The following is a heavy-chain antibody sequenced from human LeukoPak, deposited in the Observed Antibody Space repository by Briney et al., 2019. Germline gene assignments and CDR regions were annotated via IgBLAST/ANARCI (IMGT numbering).Heavy chain of an antibody. D-gene: IGHD3-22*01. V-gene: IGHV4-59*01. CDR1: GGSISSYY. Sequence: SETLSLTCTVSGGSISSYYWSWIRQPPGKGLEWSGYIYYSGSTNYNPSLKSRVTISVDTSNSQFSLKLSSVTAADTAVYYCARDFYDSSGYYYYGMDVWGQGTTVTVSS. CDR3: ARDFYDSSGYYYYGMDV. CDR2: IYYSGST. J-gene: IGHJ6*02.